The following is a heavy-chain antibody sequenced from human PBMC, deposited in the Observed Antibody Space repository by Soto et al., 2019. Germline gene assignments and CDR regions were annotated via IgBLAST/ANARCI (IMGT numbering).Heavy chain of an antibody. CDR2: IKSKTDGGTT. D-gene: IGHD3-3*01. J-gene: IGHJ4*02. V-gene: IGHV3-15*01. CDR3: TTVIPFYGHYDLHY. CDR1: GFTFSDAW. Sequence: PGGSLRLSCAASGFTFSDAWMSWVRQAPGKGLEWVGRIKSKTDGGTTDYAAPVKGRFTISRDDSKNTLYLQMNSLKTEDTAVYYWTTVIPFYGHYDLHYWGQATLVTGPS.